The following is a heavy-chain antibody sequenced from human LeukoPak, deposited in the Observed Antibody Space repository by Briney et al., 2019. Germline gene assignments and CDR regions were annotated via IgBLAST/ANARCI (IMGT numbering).Heavy chain of an antibody. J-gene: IGHJ4*02. V-gene: IGHV3-21*01. Sequence: GGSLRLSCEASGFTLSSYTINWVRQAPGKGPEWVSSIVTGRDKHYADTVRGRFTISGDSAKNSLYLQMDSLRAEDAAVYYCARGGRNLDYWGQGTLVTVSS. CDR1: GFTLSSYT. CDR3: ARGGRNLDY. D-gene: IGHD1-14*01. CDR2: IVTGRDK.